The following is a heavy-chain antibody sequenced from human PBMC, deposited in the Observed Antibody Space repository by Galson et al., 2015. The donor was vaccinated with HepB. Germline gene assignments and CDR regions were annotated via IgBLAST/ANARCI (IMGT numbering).Heavy chain of an antibody. CDR1: GFTFSRYA. J-gene: IGHJ3*02. V-gene: IGHV3-23*01. D-gene: IGHD3-22*01. CDR2: FSGDGDNT. Sequence: SLRLSCAASGFTFSRYAMNWVRQAPGKGLEWVSTFSGDGDNTSYADSVKGRFTISRDNSKNMLYLQMNNLRAEDTALYYCAKDRGSSGSSDGFDIWGQGTMVTVSS. CDR3: AKDRGSSGSSDGFDI.